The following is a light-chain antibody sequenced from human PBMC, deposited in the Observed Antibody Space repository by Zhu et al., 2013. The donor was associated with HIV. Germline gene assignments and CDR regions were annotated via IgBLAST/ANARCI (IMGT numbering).Light chain of an antibody. J-gene: IGKJ1*01. CDR3: QQSYSNPRT. Sequence: DTQMTQSPSSLSASVGDRVTITCQASQSIGNYLNWYQQKPGEAPKLLIRAASTLQHGAPSRFSGSGSGTDFTLTISSLQLEDFATYYCQQSYSNPRTFGQGTKVEIK. CDR1: QSIGNY. CDR2: AAS. V-gene: IGKV1-39*01.